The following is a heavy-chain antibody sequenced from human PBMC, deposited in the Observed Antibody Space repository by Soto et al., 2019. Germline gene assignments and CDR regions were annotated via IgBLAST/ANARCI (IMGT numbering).Heavy chain of an antibody. CDR1: GFTFSDRY. V-gene: IGHV3-11*01. D-gene: IGHD1-26*01. CDR2: ISGTSDTI. J-gene: IGHJ6*02. CDR3: ARVVRVGSTDL. Sequence: GGSLRLSCAASGFTFSDRYMSWIRQAPGKGLEWLSYISGTSDTIYYADSVKGRFTISRDNAKNSVYLQMNSLRAEDTAVCYCARVVRVGSTDLWGQGTTVTVSS.